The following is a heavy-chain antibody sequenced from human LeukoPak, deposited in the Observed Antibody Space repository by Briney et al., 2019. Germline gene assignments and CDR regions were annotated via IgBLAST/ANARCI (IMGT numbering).Heavy chain of an antibody. V-gene: IGHV3-33*01. CDR2: IWSDGSYK. D-gene: IGHD2-15*01. CDR3: ARYCSGSICYSGVDY. CDR1: GFTFSSYG. J-gene: IGHJ4*02. Sequence: PGGSLRLSCAASGFTFSSYGFHWVRQAPGKGLEWVAVIWSDGSYKYYADSVKGRFTISRDDSKNALYLQMNSLRAEDTAVYYCARYCSGSICYSGVDYWGQGTLVPVSS.